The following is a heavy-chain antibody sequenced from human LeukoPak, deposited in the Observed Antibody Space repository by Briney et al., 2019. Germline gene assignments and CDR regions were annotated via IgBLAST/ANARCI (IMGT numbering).Heavy chain of an antibody. D-gene: IGHD6-13*01. J-gene: IGHJ4*02. V-gene: IGHV3-7*05. CDR3: ASRSGYTSSWSAFDN. CDR2: IKQDGSEK. Sequence: PGGSLRLSCAASGFTFSSHWMSWVRQAPGKGLEWVANIKQDGSEKYYVDSVKGRFTISRDNAKNSLYLQMNSLRAEDTAVYFCASRSGYTSSWSAFDNWGQGTLVTASS. CDR1: GFTFSSHW.